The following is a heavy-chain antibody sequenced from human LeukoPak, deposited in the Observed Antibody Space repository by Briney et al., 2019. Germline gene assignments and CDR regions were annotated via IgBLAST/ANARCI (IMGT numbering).Heavy chain of an antibody. V-gene: IGHV4-34*01. D-gene: IGHD1-1*01. CDR3: VGNNYNWNHY. CDR2: INHSGST. CDR1: GGSFSGYY. Sequence: SETLSLTCAVYGGSFSGYYWSWIRQPPGKGLEWIGEINHSGSTNYNPSLKSRVTISVDTSKNQFSLKLSSVTAADTAVYYCVGNNYNWNHYWGQGTLVTVSS. J-gene: IGHJ4*02.